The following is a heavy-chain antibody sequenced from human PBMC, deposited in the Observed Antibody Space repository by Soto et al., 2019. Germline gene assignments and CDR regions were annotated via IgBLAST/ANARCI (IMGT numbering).Heavy chain of an antibody. CDR2: IYYTGSA. V-gene: IGHV4-30-4*01. Sequence: SETLSLTCTVSSGSLSSADYYWSWIRRPPGKGLEWIGYIYYTGSAYYNPSLKSRVTMSVDTSKNQFSLKVTSVTAADTAVYYCASGGSSNWFDPWGQGTLVTVSS. J-gene: IGHJ5*02. D-gene: IGHD1-26*01. CDR1: SGSLSSADYY. CDR3: ASGGSSNWFDP.